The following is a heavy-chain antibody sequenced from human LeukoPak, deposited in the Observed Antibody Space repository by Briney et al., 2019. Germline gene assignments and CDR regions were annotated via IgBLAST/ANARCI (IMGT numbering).Heavy chain of an antibody. J-gene: IGHJ4*02. CDR2: IQVGLMT. D-gene: IGHD3-10*01. CDR3: ARENYYGSGSYID. V-gene: IGHV3-53*01. Sequence: GGSQRLSCAASGFTVSSNYMSWVRQAPGKGLEWVSAIQVGLMTYYADSVKGRFTISRDNSKDTVYLQMNSLRAEDTAVYYCARENYYGSGSYIDWGQGTVVTVSS. CDR1: GFTVSSNY.